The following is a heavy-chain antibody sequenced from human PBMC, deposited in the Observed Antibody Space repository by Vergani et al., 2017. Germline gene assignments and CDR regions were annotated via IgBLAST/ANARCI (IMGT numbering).Heavy chain of an antibody. D-gene: IGHD2-2*01. CDR3: VCRATSPPRCFDC. J-gene: IGHJ4*02. CDR1: GGSISSNTFH. Sequence: QVQLQESGPGLVKPSQTLSLTCTVSGGSISSNTFHWGWIRQPPGKGLEWIGSRSYSGDAFSKPSIKSRVTISVDPTKNQFSLKLTSVTAADTAVYRCVCRATSPPRCFDCWGQGTLVSVSS. CDR2: RSYSGDA. V-gene: IGHV4-39*01.